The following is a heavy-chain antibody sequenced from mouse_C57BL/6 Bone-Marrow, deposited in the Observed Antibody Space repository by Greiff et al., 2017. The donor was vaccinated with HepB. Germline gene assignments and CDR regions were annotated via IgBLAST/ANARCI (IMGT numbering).Heavy chain of an antibody. Sequence: DVKLVESGPSLVRPSQTLSLTCTVTGFSINSDCYWIWIRQFPGNKLEYIGYTFYSGITYYNPSLESRTYITRDTSKNQFSLKLSSVTTEDTATYYCARDQGYYGSLYAMDYWGQGTSVTVSS. J-gene: IGHJ4*01. CDR3: ARDQGYYGSLYAMDY. V-gene: IGHV3-3*01. CDR2: TFYSGIT. CDR1: GFSINSDCY. D-gene: IGHD1-1*01.